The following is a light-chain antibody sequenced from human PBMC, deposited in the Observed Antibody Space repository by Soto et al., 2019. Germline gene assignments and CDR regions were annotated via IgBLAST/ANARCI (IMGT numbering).Light chain of an antibody. CDR1: SSDVGSYNL. J-gene: IGLJ1*01. CDR2: EVS. Sequence: QSALTQPASVSGAPGQSITISCTGTSSDVGSYNLVSWYQQLPGKAPKLMIYEVSKRPSGVSNRFSCSKSGNTASLTISGLQAEDEADYYCCSYAGSSTWVFGTGTKLTVL. CDR3: CSYAGSSTWV. V-gene: IGLV2-23*02.